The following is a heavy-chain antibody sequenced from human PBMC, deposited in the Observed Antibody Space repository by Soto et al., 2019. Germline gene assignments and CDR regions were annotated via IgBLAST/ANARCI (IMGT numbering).Heavy chain of an antibody. V-gene: IGHV3-48*02. Sequence: LRLSCAASGVTFSSYSMNWVLHAAGKGLEWVSYISSSSSTIYYADSVKGRFTISRDNAKNSLYLQMNSLRDEDTAVYYCARDFSIGELLSFGVPGFDCWGQGTLVTVSS. D-gene: IGHD3-10*01. CDR3: ARDFSIGELLSFGVPGFDC. J-gene: IGHJ4*02. CDR1: GVTFSSYS. CDR2: ISSSSSTI.